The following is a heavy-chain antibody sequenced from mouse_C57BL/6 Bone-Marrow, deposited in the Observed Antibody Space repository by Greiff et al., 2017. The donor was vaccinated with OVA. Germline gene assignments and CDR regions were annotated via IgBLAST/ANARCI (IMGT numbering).Heavy chain of an antibody. CDR1: GYTFTDYY. CDR2: INPNNGGT. J-gene: IGHJ2*01. CDR3: ARNYGY. Sequence: EVQLQQSGPELVKPGASVKISCKASGYTFTDYYMNWVKQSHGKSLEWIGDINPNNGGTSYNQKFKGKATLTVDKPSSTAYMQLSSLTSEDSAVYYCARNYGYWGQGTTLTVSS. D-gene: IGHD2-1*01. V-gene: IGHV1-26*01.